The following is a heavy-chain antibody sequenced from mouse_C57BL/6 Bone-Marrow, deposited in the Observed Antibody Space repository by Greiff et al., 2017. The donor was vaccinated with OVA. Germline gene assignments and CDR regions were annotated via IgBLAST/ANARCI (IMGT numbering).Heavy chain of an antibody. J-gene: IGHJ2*01. V-gene: IGHV1-82*01. D-gene: IGHD2-3*01. CDR2: IYPGDGDT. CDR1: GYAFSSSW. CDR3: ARHEDGYYASYFDY. Sequence: QVQLQQSGPELVKPGASVKISCKASGYAFSSSWMNWVKQRPGKGLEWIGRIYPGDGDTNYNGKFKGQATLTAAKSSSTAYMQLSSLTSEDSAVYFCARHEDGYYASYFDYWGQGTTLTVSS.